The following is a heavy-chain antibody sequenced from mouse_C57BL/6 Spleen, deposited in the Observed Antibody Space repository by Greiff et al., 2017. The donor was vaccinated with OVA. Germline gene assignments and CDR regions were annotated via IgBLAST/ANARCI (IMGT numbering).Heavy chain of an antibody. D-gene: IGHD2-3*01. CDR2: INPYNGGT. J-gene: IGHJ4*01. V-gene: IGHV1-19*01. CDR1: GYTFTDYY. Sequence: SGPVLVKPGASVKMSCKASGYTFTDYYMNWVKQSHGKSLEWIGVINPYNGGTSYNQKFKGKATLTVDKSSSTAYMELNSLTSEDSAVYYCARGDPSIARDYWGQGTSVTVSS. CDR3: ARGDPSIARDY.